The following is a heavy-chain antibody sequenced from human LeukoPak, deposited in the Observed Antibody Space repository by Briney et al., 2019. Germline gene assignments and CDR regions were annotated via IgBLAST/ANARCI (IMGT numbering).Heavy chain of an antibody. V-gene: IGHV1-2*04. J-gene: IGHJ4*02. CDR2: INPNSGGT. CDR1: GYTFTGYY. D-gene: IGHD6-13*01. Sequence: ASVKVSCKASGYTFTGYYMHWVRQAPGQGLEWMGWINPNSGGTNYAQKFQGWATMTRDTSISTAYMELSRLRSDDTAVYYCARDWRAAAGSFDYWGQGTLVTVSS. CDR3: ARDWRAAAGSFDY.